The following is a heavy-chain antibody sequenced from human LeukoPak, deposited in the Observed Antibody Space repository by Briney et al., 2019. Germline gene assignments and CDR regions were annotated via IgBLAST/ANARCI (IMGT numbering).Heavy chain of an antibody. CDR3: ATYTNWVAGDV. J-gene: IGHJ6*02. CDR2: IDKDGSEK. CDR1: GFMFSDSW. V-gene: IGHV3-7*01. Sequence: PGGSLRLSCVASGFMFSDSWMSWVHQAPGKGLERVADIDKDGSEKDYVDSVKGRFTISRDNAKNSLYLQMDSLRADDTAVYYCATYTNWVAGDVWGQGTTVSVSS. D-gene: IGHD7-27*01.